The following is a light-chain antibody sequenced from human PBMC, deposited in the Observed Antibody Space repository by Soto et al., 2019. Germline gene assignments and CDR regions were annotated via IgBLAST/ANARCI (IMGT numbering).Light chain of an antibody. CDR2: GAS. CDR1: QTVSSN. V-gene: IGKV3-15*01. Sequence: EIVMTQSPATLSVSPGERATLSCRASQTVSSNLAWYQQKPGQGPRLLIFGASTRATGVPGRFSGSGSGTEFPLIISSLQSEDSAVYYCQQYYHLVTFGGGTKVDIK. CDR3: QQYYHLVT. J-gene: IGKJ4*01.